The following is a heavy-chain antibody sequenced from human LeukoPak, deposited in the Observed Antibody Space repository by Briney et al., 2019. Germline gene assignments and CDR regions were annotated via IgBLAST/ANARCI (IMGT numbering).Heavy chain of an antibody. CDR3: ASDQSAVACNGGRCYAGPLDY. J-gene: IGHJ4*02. D-gene: IGHD2-15*01. CDR1: VFTFSSHG. Sequence: PGRSLRLSCAPSVFTFSSHGTHCVRQAPGKGLEWLAPVWLDGTNKYYADCVKGRFTISTDNSKDTLNLQMNSLRAEDTAVYYCASDQSAVACNGGRCYAGPLDYWGQGTLVTVAS. CDR2: VWLDGTNK. V-gene: IGHV3-33*01.